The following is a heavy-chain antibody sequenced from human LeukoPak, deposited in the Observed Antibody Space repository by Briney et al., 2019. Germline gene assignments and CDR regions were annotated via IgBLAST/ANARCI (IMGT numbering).Heavy chain of an antibody. Sequence: ASVKVSCKASGYTFTSYAMHWVRQAPGQRLEWMGWINAGNGNTKYSQKFQGRVTMTRDTSTSTVYMELSSLRSEDTAVYYCATLHGDDFDYWGQGTLVTVSS. D-gene: IGHD4-17*01. CDR1: GYTFTSYA. CDR3: ATLHGDDFDY. CDR2: INAGNGNT. J-gene: IGHJ4*02. V-gene: IGHV1-3*01.